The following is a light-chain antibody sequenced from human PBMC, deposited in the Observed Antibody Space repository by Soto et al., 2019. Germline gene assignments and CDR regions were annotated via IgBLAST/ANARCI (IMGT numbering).Light chain of an antibody. CDR2: AAS. CDR1: QSISSW. V-gene: IGKV1-5*01. J-gene: IGKJ1*01. Sequence: DIQMPQSPSTLSASDGDRLSITYRASQSISSWLAWYQQKPGKAPKLLIYAASSLESGVPSRFSGSGSGTEFTLTISSLQPDDFATYYCQQYNTYPWTFGQGTKVDIK. CDR3: QQYNTYPWT.